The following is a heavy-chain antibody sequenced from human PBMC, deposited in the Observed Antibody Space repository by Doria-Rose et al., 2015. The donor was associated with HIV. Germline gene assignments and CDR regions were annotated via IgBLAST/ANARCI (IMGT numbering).Heavy chain of an antibody. Sequence: VQLVQSGGGLVRPGGSLRLSCATSGSTFSSHRINWVRQAPGKGLEWVSSISSTSAYINYSDSVRGRFTISINNARNSLYLQMDSLRAEDTAIYYCATGVTLDYWGQGTLVTVSS. CDR2: ISSTSAYI. J-gene: IGHJ4*02. CDR1: GSTFSSHR. CDR3: ATGVTLDY. D-gene: IGHD3-10*01. V-gene: IGHV3-21*01.